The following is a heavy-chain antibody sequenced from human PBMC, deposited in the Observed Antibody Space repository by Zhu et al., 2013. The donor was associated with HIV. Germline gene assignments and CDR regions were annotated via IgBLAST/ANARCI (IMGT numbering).Heavy chain of an antibody. J-gene: IGHJ4*02. CDR1: GFIFSKAG. Sequence: VRLVESGGGVVQPGRSLRLSCAASGFIFSKAGMHWVRQAPGKGLEWVAAVWYDGSDKYYADSVKGRFTISRDNSQDTQFLHMDSLRLEDTAVYYCARSSGMSFDLWGQGTPVTVSS. D-gene: IGHD1-26*01. CDR2: VWYDGSDK. V-gene: IGHV3-33*01. CDR3: ARSSGMSFDL.